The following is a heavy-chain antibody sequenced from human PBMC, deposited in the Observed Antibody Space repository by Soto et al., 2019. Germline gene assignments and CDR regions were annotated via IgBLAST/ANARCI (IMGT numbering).Heavy chain of an antibody. V-gene: IGHV4-39*07. CDR1: GGSISSSSYY. Sequence: SETLSLTCTVSGGSISSSSYYWGWIRQPPGKGLEWVGSIYYSGSTYYNPSLKSRVTISVDTSRNQFSLWLTSVTAADTAVYYCARDRRDGYNYFYYYRMDVWGQGITVTVSS. CDR2: IYYSGST. D-gene: IGHD5-12*01. J-gene: IGHJ6*02. CDR3: ARDRRDGYNYFYYYRMDV.